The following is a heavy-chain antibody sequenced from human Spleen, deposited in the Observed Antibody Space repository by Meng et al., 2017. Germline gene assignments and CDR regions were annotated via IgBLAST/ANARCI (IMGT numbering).Heavy chain of an antibody. CDR1: RFTFSSFS. J-gene: IGHJ4*02. CDR2: INWNGGGT. D-gene: IGHD3-22*01. CDR3: ARYYYDSSLPLDY. V-gene: IGHV3-20*04. Sequence: GESLKISCSASRFTFSSFSMGWVRQAPGKGLEWVSGINWNGGGTSYADSVKGRFTISRDNAKTSLYLQMNSLRAEDTALYFCARYYYDSSLPLDYWGQGTLVTVSS.